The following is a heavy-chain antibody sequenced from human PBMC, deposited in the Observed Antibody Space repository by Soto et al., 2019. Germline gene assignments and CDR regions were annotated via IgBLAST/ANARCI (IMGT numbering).Heavy chain of an antibody. V-gene: IGHV1-8*01. CDR1: GYTFPSYD. CDR3: ARERNMYGMDV. CDR2: MNPNSGNT. J-gene: IGHJ6*02. Sequence: QVQLVQSGAEVKKPGASVKVSCKASGYTFPSYDINWVRQATGQGLEWMGWMNPNSGNTVYAQKFPGRVTMTRNTSISTAYRELSSLRSEDTDVYYCARERNMYGMDVWGQGTTVTVSS. D-gene: IGHD1-1*01.